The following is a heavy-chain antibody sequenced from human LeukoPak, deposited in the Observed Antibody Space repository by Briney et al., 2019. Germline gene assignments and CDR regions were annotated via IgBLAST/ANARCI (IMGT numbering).Heavy chain of an antibody. CDR3: AKDQFGIAAAGHYGMDV. J-gene: IGHJ6*02. CDR1: GFTFSSYG. V-gene: IGHV3-30*18. CDR2: ISYDGSNK. Sequence: PGGSLRLSCAASGFTFSSYGMHWVRQAPGKGLEWVAVISYDGSNKYYADSVKGRFTISRDNSKNTLYLQMNSLRAEDTAVYYCAKDQFGIAAAGHYGMDVWGQGTTVTVSS. D-gene: IGHD6-13*01.